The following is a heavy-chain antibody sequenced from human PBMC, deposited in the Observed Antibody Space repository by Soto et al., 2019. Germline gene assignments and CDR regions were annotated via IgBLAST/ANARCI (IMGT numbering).Heavy chain of an antibody. D-gene: IGHD2-15*01. CDR2: IKHTGDA. V-gene: IGHV4-4*02. CDR1: GDSIKTETW. CDR3: GREGSIPWFES. Sequence: QVHLQESGPGLVKPSETLSLTCAVSGDSIKTETWWSWLRQLPGTGLEWIGEIKHTGDANANPALRSLVSMSLERPKNPLVPSLRSVSAADTDGYFCGREGSIPWFESRGQGTLVTASS. J-gene: IGHJ5*01.